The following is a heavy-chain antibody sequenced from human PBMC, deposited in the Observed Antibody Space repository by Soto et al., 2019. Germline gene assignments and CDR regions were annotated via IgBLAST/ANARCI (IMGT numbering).Heavy chain of an antibody. CDR2: ISKDGRSK. V-gene: IGHV3-30*18. Sequence: LRLSCTASGFTFSTYGMHWVGQAPGKGLEWVAIISKDGRSKYYADSVKGRYTISRDNSKDTLYLQMNSLRAEDTAVYYCTKEENGDGGAFDIWGQGTMVTVSS. CDR3: TKEENGDGGAFDI. D-gene: IGHD4-17*01. J-gene: IGHJ3*02. CDR1: GFTFSTYG.